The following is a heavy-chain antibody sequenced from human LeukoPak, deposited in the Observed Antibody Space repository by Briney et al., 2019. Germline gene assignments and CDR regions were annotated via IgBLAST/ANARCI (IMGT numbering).Heavy chain of an antibody. CDR3: ARVDRYHYYLDV. CDR1: GDTFSSYS. V-gene: IGHV1-69*05. J-gene: IGHJ6*03. CDR2: IMPLFNTA. Sequence: ASVKVSCKASGDTFSSYSITWVRQAPGRGLEWMGGIMPLFNTANYAQQFQGRVTITTDESTSTAYMELSSLRFEDTAMYYCARVDRYHYYLDVWGKGTTVTVSS.